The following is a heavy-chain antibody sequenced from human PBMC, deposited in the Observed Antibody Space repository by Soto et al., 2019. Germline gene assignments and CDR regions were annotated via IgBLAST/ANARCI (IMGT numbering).Heavy chain of an antibody. V-gene: IGHV1-3*01. J-gene: IGHJ3*01. Sequence: QVQLVQSGAEVRKPGASVNISCRASGFSFSDKLINWVRQAPGQSLEWMGWINPENGNTRYSQTFQGRVTFSRHSSASIAYVEVIDLTAEDTAVYYCERDLLSVGPRANDAFDVWGQGTMVTVSS. CDR1: GFSFSDKL. CDR2: INPENGNT. CDR3: ERDLLSVGPRANDAFDV. D-gene: IGHD2-8*02.